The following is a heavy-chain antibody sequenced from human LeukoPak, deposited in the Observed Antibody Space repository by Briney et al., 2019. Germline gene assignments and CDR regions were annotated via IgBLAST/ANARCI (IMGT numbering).Heavy chain of an antibody. CDR2: IYYSGST. D-gene: IGHD4-23*01. V-gene: IGHV4-59*01. Sequence: SETLSLTCTVSGGSISSYYWSWIRQPPGKGLEWIGYIYYSGSTNYNPSLKRRVTISVDTSKNQFSLKLNSVTAADTAVYYCARDYGGNSNYYYYGMDVWGQGTTVTVSS. CDR3: ARDYGGNSNYYYYGMDV. CDR1: GGSISSYY. J-gene: IGHJ6*02.